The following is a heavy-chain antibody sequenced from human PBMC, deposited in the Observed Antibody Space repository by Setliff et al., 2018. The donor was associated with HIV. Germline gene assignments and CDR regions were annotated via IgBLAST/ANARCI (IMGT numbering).Heavy chain of an antibody. D-gene: IGHD2-8*02. CDR3: ARDWDTGVENYYMDV. V-gene: IGHV4-34*01. CDR1: GASFSASY. Sequence: TLSLTCAVYGASFSASYWSWIRQPPGKGLEWIGEINYSGSTNYKASLKSRVTMSVDTSKNQFSLNLIFVTAADTAVYYCARDWDTGVENYYMDVWGKGTTVTVSS. J-gene: IGHJ6*03. CDR2: INYSGST.